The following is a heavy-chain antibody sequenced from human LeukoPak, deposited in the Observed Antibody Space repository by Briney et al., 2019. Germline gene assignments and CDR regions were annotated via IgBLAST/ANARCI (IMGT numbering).Heavy chain of an antibody. CDR1: GYTFTSYY. V-gene: IGHV1-46*01. CDR3: ARDVTGIAALDY. Sequence: ASVKVSCKASGYTFTSYYVHWVRQAPGQGLEWMGIIHPSGGSTRYAQQFQGRVTLTRDTSASTVYMELSSLNSEDTAVCYCARDVTGIAALDYWGQGTLVTVSS. CDR2: IHPSGGST. J-gene: IGHJ4*02. D-gene: IGHD6-6*01.